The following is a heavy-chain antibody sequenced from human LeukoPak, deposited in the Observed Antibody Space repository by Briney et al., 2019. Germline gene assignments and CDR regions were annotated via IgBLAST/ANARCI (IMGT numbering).Heavy chain of an antibody. Sequence: ASVKVSCKASGYAFTSYYMHWVRQAPGQGLEWMGIINPSGGSTSYAQKFQGRVTMTRDTSTSTVYMELSSLRSEDTAVYYCAREYDSSGYGTTALDCWGQGTLVTVSS. D-gene: IGHD3-22*01. CDR1: GYAFTSYY. J-gene: IGHJ4*02. CDR2: INPSGGST. CDR3: AREYDSSGYGTTALDC. V-gene: IGHV1-46*01.